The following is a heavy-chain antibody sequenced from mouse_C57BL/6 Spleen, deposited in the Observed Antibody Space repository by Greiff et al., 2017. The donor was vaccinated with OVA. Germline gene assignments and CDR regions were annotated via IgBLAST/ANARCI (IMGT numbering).Heavy chain of an antibody. Sequence: VQLQQPGAELVRPGSSVKLSCKASGYTFTSYWMHWVKQRPIQGLEWIGNIDPSDSETHYNQKFKDKATLTVDKSSSTAYMQLSSLTSEDSAVYYCALITTVVATDFDYWGQGTTLTVSS. D-gene: IGHD1-1*01. CDR2: IDPSDSET. J-gene: IGHJ2*01. CDR3: ALITTVVATDFDY. CDR1: GYTFTSYW. V-gene: IGHV1-52*01.